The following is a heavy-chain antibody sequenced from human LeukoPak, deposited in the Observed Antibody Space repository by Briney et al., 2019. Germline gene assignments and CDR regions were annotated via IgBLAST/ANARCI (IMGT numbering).Heavy chain of an antibody. J-gene: IGHJ3*01. CDR1: GFTFSSYS. CDR3: ARTVYSSNWYGDAFDL. Sequence: GGSLRLSCAASGFTFSSYSMNWVRQAPGKGLEWVSAISSSSTYIYYAYSVKGRFTISRDNAKNSLYLQMISLRVQDTALYYCARTVYSSNWYGDAFDLWGQGTMVTVSS. CDR2: ISSSSTYI. D-gene: IGHD6-13*01. V-gene: IGHV3-21*01.